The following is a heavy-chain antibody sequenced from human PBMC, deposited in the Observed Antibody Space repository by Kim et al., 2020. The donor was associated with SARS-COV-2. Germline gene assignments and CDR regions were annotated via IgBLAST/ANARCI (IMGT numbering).Heavy chain of an antibody. CDR2: MKSQSDGGTT. CDR1: GFTFSNAW. CDR3: TTGPCAFGNYYGSGSYYKNYYDTDV. J-gene: IGHJ6*02. D-gene: IGHD3-10*01. V-gene: IGHV3-15*01. Sequence: GGSLRLSCAASGFTFSNAWVSWVRQAPGKGLEWVGRMKSQSDGGTTDYAAHVKGRFTISRDDSKNTLYLQMNSLKTEDTAVYYCTTGPCAFGNYYGSGSYYKNYYDTDVWGQGTTVTVPS.